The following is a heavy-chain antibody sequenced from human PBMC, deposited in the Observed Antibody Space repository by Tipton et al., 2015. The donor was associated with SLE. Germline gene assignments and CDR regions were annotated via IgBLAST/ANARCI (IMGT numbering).Heavy chain of an antibody. J-gene: IGHJ4*02. CDR1: GGSISSYY. D-gene: IGHD6-25*01. CDR3: ARVPRSGGYFDS. Sequence: TLSLTCTVSGGSISSYYWSWIRQPAGKGLEWIGRIYTSGSTNYNPSLKSRVTMSVDTSKNQFALKLSSVTAADTAVYYCARVPRSGGYFDSWGQGTLVIVSS. CDR2: IYTSGST. V-gene: IGHV4-4*07.